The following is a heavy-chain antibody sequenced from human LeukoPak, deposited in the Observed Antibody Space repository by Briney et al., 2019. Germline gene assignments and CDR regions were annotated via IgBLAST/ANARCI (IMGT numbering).Heavy chain of an antibody. Sequence: PGGSLRLSCAASGFTFSSYSMNWVRQAPGKGLEWVSSISSSSSYIYYADSVKGRFTISRDNAKSSLYLQMNSLRAEDTAVYYCARGNTIFGVVINALDYWGQGTLVTVSS. CDR3: ARGNTIFGVVINALDY. CDR1: GFTFSSYS. D-gene: IGHD3-3*01. V-gene: IGHV3-21*01. J-gene: IGHJ4*02. CDR2: ISSSSSYI.